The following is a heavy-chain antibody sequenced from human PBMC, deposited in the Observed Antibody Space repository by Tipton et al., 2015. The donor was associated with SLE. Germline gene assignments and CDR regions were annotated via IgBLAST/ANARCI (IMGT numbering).Heavy chain of an antibody. CDR3: ARGPSMIVVENAFDI. D-gene: IGHD3-22*01. CDR2: INHSGST. J-gene: IGHJ3*02. Sequence: TLSLTCAVYGGSFSGYYWSWIRQPPGKGLERIGEINHSGSTNYNPSLKSRVTISVDTSKNQFSLKLSSVAAADTAVYYCARGPSMIVVENAFDIWGQGTMVTVSS. V-gene: IGHV4-34*01. CDR1: GGSFSGYY.